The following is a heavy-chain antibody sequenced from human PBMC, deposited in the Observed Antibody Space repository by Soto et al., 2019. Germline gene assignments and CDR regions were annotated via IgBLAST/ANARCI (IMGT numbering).Heavy chain of an antibody. CDR3: ARDPSGYDRFFDS. D-gene: IGHD5-12*01. CDR1: GYTFTGYY. V-gene: IGHV1-2*02. J-gene: IGHJ4*02. Sequence: QVQLVQSGAEVKKPGASVKVSCKASGYTFTGYYMHWVRQAPGQGLEWMGWINPNSGGTNYAQKFQGRDTMTRDTSISTAYMELSRLRSDDTATYYGARDPSGYDRFFDSWGQGTLVTVSS. CDR2: INPNSGGT.